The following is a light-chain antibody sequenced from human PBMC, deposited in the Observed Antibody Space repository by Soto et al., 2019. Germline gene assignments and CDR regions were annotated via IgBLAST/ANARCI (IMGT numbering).Light chain of an antibody. Sequence: QSVLTQPASVSGSPGQSFTISCTGTSSDVGGYNYVSWYQQHPGKAPKLMIYEVSNRPSGVSNRFSGSKSGNTASLTISGRQAEDEADYYCSSYTSSSTLLYVFGTGTKVTVL. CDR3: SSYTSSSTLLYV. V-gene: IGLV2-14*01. J-gene: IGLJ1*01. CDR2: EVS. CDR1: SSDVGGYNY.